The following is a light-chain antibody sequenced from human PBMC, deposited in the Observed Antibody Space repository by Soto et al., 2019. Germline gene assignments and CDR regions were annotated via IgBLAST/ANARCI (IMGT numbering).Light chain of an antibody. CDR3: QQYDKFLFT. CDR2: DVS. J-gene: IGKJ4*01. Sequence: DIQMTQSPSSLSASVGDRVTITCQASQAINYYVNWYQQKPGKPPKLLIYDVSNLETGVPSRFSGGGSGTHFTFTITSLQPEDVATYYCQQYDKFLFTFGGGTKVEI. V-gene: IGKV1-33*01. CDR1: QAINYY.